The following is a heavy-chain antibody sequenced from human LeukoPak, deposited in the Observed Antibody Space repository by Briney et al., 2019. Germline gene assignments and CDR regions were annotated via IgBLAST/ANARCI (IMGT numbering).Heavy chain of an antibody. CDR1: GYTLTELS. CDR2: FDPEDGET. CDR3: ATGRSDLQVPSFDY. J-gene: IGHJ4*02. V-gene: IGHV1-24*01. Sequence: ASVKVSCKVSGYTLTELSMHWVRQAPGKGLEWMGGFDPEDGETIYARKFQGRVTMTEDTSTDTAYMELSSLRSEDTAVYYCATGRSDLQVPSFDYWGQGTLVTVSS.